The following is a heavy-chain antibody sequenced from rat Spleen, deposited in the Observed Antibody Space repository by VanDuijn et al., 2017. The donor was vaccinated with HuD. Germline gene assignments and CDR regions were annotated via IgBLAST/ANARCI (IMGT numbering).Heavy chain of an antibody. CDR1: GFTFSNYD. CDR2: IRHDGSGT. D-gene: IGHD1-4*01. CDR3: ARGGITTRWFAY. J-gene: IGHJ3*01. V-gene: IGHV5-7*01. Sequence: EVQLVESGGGLVQPGRSMKLSCAASGFTFSNYDMAWVRQAPKKGLEWVATIRHDGSGTNYGDSVKGRFTISRDSAKSTLYLQMDSLRSEDTATYYCARGGITTRWFAYWGQGTLVTVSS.